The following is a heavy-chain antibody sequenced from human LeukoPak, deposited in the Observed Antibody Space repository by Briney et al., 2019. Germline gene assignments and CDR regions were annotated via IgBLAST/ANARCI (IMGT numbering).Heavy chain of an antibody. Sequence: PGGSLRLSCAASGFTFSSYAMHWVRQAPGKGLEWVAVISYDGSNKYYADSVKGRFTISRDNSKNTLYLQMNSLRAEDTAVYYCARNLDYHDRWGQGTLVTVSS. D-gene: IGHD3-22*01. J-gene: IGHJ4*02. CDR2: ISYDGSNK. CDR1: GFTFSSYA. V-gene: IGHV3-30*04. CDR3: ARNLDYHDR.